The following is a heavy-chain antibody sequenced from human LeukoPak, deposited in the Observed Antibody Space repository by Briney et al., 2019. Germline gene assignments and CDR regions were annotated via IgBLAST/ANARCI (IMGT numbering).Heavy chain of an antibody. Sequence: ASVKVSCKASGYTFTGYYMHWVRQAPGQGLEWMGWINPNSGGTNYAQKFQGRVTMTRDTSISTAYMELSRLRSDDTAVYYCARDPGLVVPAAKQNIRNWFDPWGQGTLVTVSS. J-gene: IGHJ5*02. CDR2: INPNSGGT. CDR1: GYTFTGYY. CDR3: ARDPGLVVPAAKQNIRNWFDP. V-gene: IGHV1-2*02. D-gene: IGHD2-2*01.